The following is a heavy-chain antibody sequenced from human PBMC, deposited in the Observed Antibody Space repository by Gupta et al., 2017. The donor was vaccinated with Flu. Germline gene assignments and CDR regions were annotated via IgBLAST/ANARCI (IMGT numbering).Heavy chain of an antibody. Sequence: EVQLVESGGGLVKPGGSLRLSCAASGFTFSSYSMNWVRQAPGKGLEWVASISSSSSYIYYADSVKGRFTISRDNAKNSLYLQMNSLRAEDTAVYYCARDDIAVAGGGGDSWGQGTLVTVSS. J-gene: IGHJ4*02. CDR1: GFTFSSYS. D-gene: IGHD6-19*01. CDR3: ARDDIAVAGGGGDS. CDR2: ISSSSSYI. V-gene: IGHV3-21*01.